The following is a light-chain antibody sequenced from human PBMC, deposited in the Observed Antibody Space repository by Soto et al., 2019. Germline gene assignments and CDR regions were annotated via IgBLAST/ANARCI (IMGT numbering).Light chain of an antibody. CDR1: QSISSD. CDR2: GAS. J-gene: IGKJ3*01. CDR3: QQYHDWPPIT. V-gene: IGKV3-15*01. Sequence: EVVMTQSPVTLSLSAGEKSTVSCRASQSISSDLAWYQQKPGQAPRLLIYGASTRATDSPARFSGGGSGTEFTLTISSLQSEDSAIYYCQQYHDWPPITFGPGTKVHIK.